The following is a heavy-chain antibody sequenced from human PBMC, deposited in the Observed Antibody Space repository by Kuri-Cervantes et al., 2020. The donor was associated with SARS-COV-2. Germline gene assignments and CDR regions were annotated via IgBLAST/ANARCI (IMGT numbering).Heavy chain of an antibody. D-gene: IGHD3-22*01. CDR1: GGSISNGSFY. J-gene: IGHJ4*02. CDR2: IYYSGSA. V-gene: IGHV4-39*01. CDR3: ARPDSSGYYFDY. Sequence: GSLRLSCTVSGGSISNGSFYWGWIRQPPGRGLEWIGNIYYSGSAYYYPSLESRATISLDTSNNQLSLKLSSVTAADTAVYYCARPDSSGYYFDYWGQGTLVTVSS.